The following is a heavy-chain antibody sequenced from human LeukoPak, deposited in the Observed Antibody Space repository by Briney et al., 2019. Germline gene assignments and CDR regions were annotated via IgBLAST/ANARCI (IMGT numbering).Heavy chain of an antibody. V-gene: IGHV3-23*01. CDR3: AKDGDDCIDF. CDR2: ISGSGGST. J-gene: IGHJ4*02. CDR1: GFTFSSYA. Sequence: GGSLRLSCAASGFTFSSYAMSWVRQAPGKGLEWVSAISGSGGSTYYADSVKGRFTISRDNSKNTMSLQMNSLRAEDTAVYYCAKDGDDCIDFWGQGTLVTVSS. D-gene: IGHD3-22*01.